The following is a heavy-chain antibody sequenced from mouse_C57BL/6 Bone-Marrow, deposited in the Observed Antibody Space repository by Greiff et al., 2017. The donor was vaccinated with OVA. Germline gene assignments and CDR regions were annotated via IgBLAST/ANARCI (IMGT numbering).Heavy chain of an antibody. Sequence: EVQLQQSGPELVKPGASVKISCKASGYTFTDYYMNWVKQSHGKSLEWIGDINPNNGGTSYNQKFKGKATLTVDNSSSTAYMELRSLTSEDSAVYYCAFYYCGRNYFDYWGQGTTLTVSS. CDR1: GYTFTDYY. D-gene: IGHD1-1*01. CDR2: INPNNGGT. V-gene: IGHV1-26*01. J-gene: IGHJ2*01. CDR3: AFYYCGRNYFDY.